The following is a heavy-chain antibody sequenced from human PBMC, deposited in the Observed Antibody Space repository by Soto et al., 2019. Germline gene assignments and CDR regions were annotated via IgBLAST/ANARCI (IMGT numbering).Heavy chain of an antibody. Sequence: GESLKISGKGSGYTFSSYWIGWVRQMPGKGLEWMGIIYPGDSDTRYSPSFQGQVTISADKSISTAYLQWSSLKASDTAMYYCARRRAVARDDAFDISCQAPMVTLSS. CDR2: IYPGDSDT. CDR3: ARRRAVARDDAFDI. J-gene: IGHJ3*02. CDR1: GYTFSSYW. D-gene: IGHD6-19*01. V-gene: IGHV5-51*01.